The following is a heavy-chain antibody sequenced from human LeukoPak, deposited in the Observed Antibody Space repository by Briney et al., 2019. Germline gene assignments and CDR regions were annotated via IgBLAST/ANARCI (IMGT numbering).Heavy chain of an antibody. CDR3: ARATYYDNLTGYYIFDY. Sequence: GGSLRLSCAASGFTFSSYDMHWVRQATGKGLEWVSAIGTAGDTYYPGSVKGRFTISRENAKNSLYLQMNSLRAGDTAVYYCARATYYDNLTGYYIFDYWGQGTLVTVSS. CDR1: GFTFSSYD. D-gene: IGHD3-9*01. CDR2: IGTAGDT. J-gene: IGHJ4*02. V-gene: IGHV3-13*01.